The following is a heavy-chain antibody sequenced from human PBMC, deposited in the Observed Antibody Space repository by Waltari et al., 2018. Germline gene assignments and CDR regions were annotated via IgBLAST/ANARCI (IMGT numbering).Heavy chain of an antibody. D-gene: IGHD3-22*01. J-gene: IGHJ4*02. CDR3: ARVPAGLTAGYDSSGYPDY. V-gene: IGHV4-34*01. CDR1: GGSFRGYY. CDR2: INHSGST. Sequence: QVQLQQWGAGLLKPSETLSLTCAVHGGSFRGYYWSWTRHPPATGLEWIGEINHSGSTNYNPSLKSRVTISVDTSKNQFSLKLSSVTAADTAVYYCARVPAGLTAGYDSSGYPDYWGQGTLVTVSS.